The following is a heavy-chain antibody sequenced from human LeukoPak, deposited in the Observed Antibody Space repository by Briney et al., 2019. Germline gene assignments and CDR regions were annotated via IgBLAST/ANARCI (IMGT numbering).Heavy chain of an antibody. J-gene: IGHJ3*01. CDR2: IRQDGSQT. V-gene: IGHV3-7*01. CDR3: ARDLVATGSLDL. D-gene: IGHD3-9*01. Sequence: GGSLRLSCAASGFTFSTYWMNWVRQAPGKGLEWLANIRQDGSQTHYVASVKGRFTISRDNAKHSIYLQMNSLRAEDTAVYHCARDLVATGSLDLWGHGTMVTVSS. CDR1: GFTFSTYW.